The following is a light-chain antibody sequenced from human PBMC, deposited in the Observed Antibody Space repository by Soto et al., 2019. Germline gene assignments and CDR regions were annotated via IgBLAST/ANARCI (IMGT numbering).Light chain of an antibody. CDR1: QDISNY. CDR3: QQVNSYPLT. V-gene: IGKV1-9*01. Sequence: DVQVTQSPSFLSASVGDRVTITCRASQDISNYLAWYQQKPGKAPKFLIYATSTFQSGVPSRFSGSGSGTEFTLRISSLQPEDFATYYCQQVNSYPLTFGGGTKVDI. CDR2: ATS. J-gene: IGKJ4*01.